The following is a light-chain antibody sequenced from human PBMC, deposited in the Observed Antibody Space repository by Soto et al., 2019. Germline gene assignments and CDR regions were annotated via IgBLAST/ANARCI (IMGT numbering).Light chain of an antibody. CDR2: GAS. CDR3: RQRSNSIT. Sequence: EIVMTQSPATLSVSPGERATLSCRASQSVSSNLAWYQQKPGQAPRLLIYGASTRATGIPARFSGSGSGTEFTLTISSLQSEDFAVYYCRQRSNSITFGQGTRLEIK. CDR1: QSVSSN. J-gene: IGKJ5*01. V-gene: IGKV3-15*01.